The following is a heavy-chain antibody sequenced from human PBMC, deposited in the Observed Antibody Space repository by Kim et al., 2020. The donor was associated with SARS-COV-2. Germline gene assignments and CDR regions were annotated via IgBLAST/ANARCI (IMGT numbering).Heavy chain of an antibody. Sequence: ASVKVSCKASGYTFTGYYMHWVRQAPGQGLEWMGRINPNSGGTNYAQKFQGSVTMTRDTSISTAYMELSRLRSDDTAVYHCARAVYSSSWYSRWFDPWGQGTLVTVSS. J-gene: IGHJ5*02. CDR3: ARAVYSSSWYSRWFDP. CDR2: INPNSGGT. CDR1: GYTFTGYY. V-gene: IGHV1-2*06. D-gene: IGHD6-13*01.